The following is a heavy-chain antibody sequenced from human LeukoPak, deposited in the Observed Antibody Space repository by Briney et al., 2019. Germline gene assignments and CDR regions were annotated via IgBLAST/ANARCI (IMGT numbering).Heavy chain of an antibody. CDR3: TRESNYFGSGARRCYSDF. D-gene: IGHD3-10*01. CDR2: IRCKVYGGTT. CDR1: GFTFGVYD. Sequence: GGSQTLLCTPSGFTFGVYDESGVRQAPGKGLEWVGFIRCKVYGGTTENAASVKGKFTISRDDCKSIVYLQMNSLKTEDTAVYFCTRESNYFGSGARRCYSDFWGQGTLVTVSS. V-gene: IGHV3-49*04. J-gene: IGHJ4*02.